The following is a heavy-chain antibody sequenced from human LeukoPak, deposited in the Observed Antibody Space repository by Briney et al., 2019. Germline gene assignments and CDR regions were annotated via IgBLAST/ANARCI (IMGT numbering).Heavy chain of an antibody. CDR3: ARALTRYSTAWYGY. J-gene: IGHJ4*02. Sequence: ASVKVSCKASGYTFTSYGISWVRQAPGQGLEWMGWLNPYSGGTNYAQKFQGRVTLTRDTSITTAYMDLSSLTSDDTALYYCARALTRYSTAWYGYWGQGTLVTVSS. D-gene: IGHD6-19*01. V-gene: IGHV1-2*02. CDR1: GYTFTSYG. CDR2: LNPYSGGT.